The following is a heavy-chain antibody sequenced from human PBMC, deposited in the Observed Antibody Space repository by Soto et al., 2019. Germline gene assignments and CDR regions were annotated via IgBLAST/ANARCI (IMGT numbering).Heavy chain of an antibody. CDR3: ARAVTIAWSGYPPGYNWFDP. CDR2: IYYSGST. Sequence: PSETLSLTCTVSGGSISSSSYYWCWIRQPPWKGLEWIGSIYYSGSTYYNPSLKSRVTISVDTSKNQFSLKLSSVTAADTAVYYCARAVTIAWSGYPPGYNWFDPWGQGXLVTV. CDR1: GGSISSSSYY. D-gene: IGHD3-3*01. V-gene: IGHV4-39*07. J-gene: IGHJ5*02.